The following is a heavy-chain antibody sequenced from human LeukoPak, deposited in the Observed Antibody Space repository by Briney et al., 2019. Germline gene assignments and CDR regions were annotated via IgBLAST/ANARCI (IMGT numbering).Heavy chain of an antibody. CDR3: AKGSYGDLTPRAPFRDY. Sequence: SETLSLTCTVSGGSLTNYYWSWIRQPPGKGLDWIGHIYYSGSTNYNPSLKSRVTISLDTSKNQFSLKVISVTAADTAVYYCAKGSYGDLTPRAPFRDYWGQGTLVTVSS. CDR1: GGSLTNYY. J-gene: IGHJ4*02. V-gene: IGHV4-59*01. D-gene: IGHD4-17*01. CDR2: IYYSGST.